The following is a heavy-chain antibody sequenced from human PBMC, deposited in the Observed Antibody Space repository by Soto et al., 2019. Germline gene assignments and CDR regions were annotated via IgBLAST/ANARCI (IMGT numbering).Heavy chain of an antibody. Sequence: SETLSLTCSVSGGSVSNKTYYWSWIRQPPGKRLEWIGYVYYSGTTNYNPSPKSRVTISVDLSKNQFSLRLSSVTTADTALYYCARTTAVPNTLRSRYFFDYWGQGTPVTVSS. V-gene: IGHV4-61*01. CDR2: VYYSGTT. CDR3: ARTTAVPNTLRSRYFFDY. CDR1: GGSVSNKTYY. J-gene: IGHJ4*02. D-gene: IGHD4-17*01.